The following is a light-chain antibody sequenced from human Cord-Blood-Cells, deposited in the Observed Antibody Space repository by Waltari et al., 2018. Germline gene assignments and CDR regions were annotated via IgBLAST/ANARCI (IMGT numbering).Light chain of an antibody. CDR2: CAS. V-gene: IGKV4-1*01. Sequence: DIVMTQSPDSLAVSLGDRATINWTSGQRVFYSANNKLYLAWYHQRPGQPPKLLIYCASTRESGVADRFSGSGSGTDCTLTISSLQAEDVAVYYCQQYYSTPPTFGQGTKVEIK. CDR1: QRVFYSANNKLY. J-gene: IGKJ1*01. CDR3: QQYYSTPPT.